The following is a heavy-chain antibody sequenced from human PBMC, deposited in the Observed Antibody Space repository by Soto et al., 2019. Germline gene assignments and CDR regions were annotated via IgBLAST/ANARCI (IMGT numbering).Heavy chain of an antibody. Sequence: QVQLVESGGGVVQPGRSLRLSCAASGFTFSSYGMHWVRQAPRKGLEWVAVISYDGSNKYYADSVKGRFTISRDNSKNTLYLQMNSLRAEDTAVYYCAKDGSYRGSYAYWGQGTLVTVSS. V-gene: IGHV3-30*18. CDR1: GFTFSSYG. CDR2: ISYDGSNK. CDR3: AKDGSYRGSYAY. J-gene: IGHJ4*02. D-gene: IGHD1-26*01.